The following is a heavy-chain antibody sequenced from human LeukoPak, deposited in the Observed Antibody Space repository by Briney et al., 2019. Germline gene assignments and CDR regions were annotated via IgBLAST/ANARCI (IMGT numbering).Heavy chain of an antibody. Sequence: GASVKVSCKASGYTFTSYAMHWVRQAPGQRLEWMGWISAYNGNTNYAQKLQGRVTMTTDTSTSTAYMELRSLRSDDTAVYYCARVRILADVLRFLEWSMGQTHTENWFDPWGQGTLVTVSS. CDR2: ISAYNGNT. CDR3: ARVRILADVLRFLEWSMGQTHTENWFDP. V-gene: IGHV1-18*01. D-gene: IGHD3-3*01. CDR1: GYTFTSYA. J-gene: IGHJ5*02.